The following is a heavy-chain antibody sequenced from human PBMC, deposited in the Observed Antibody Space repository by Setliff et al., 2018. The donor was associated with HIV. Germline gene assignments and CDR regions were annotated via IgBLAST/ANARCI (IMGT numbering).Heavy chain of an antibody. CDR2: IYDGGST. J-gene: IGHJ6*03. V-gene: IGHV4-61*01. D-gene: IGHD3-10*02. CDR3: ARGHMLITYYYYYYMDV. Sequence: PSETLSLTCTVSGGSVNSQSDYWTWIRQPPGKGLEWIGDIYDGGSTNYNPSLKSRVTISVDTSKNQFSLKLSSVTAADTAVYYCARGHMLITYYYYYYMDVWGKGTTVTVSS. CDR1: GGSVNSQSDY.